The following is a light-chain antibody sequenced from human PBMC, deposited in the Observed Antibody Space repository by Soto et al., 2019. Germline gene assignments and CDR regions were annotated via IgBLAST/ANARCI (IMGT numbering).Light chain of an antibody. CDR1: QSVSSG. V-gene: IGKV3-15*01. J-gene: IGKJ5*01. CDR3: QQYNNWPLPT. Sequence: DIVMTQSPATLSVSPGERATLSCRASQSVSSGLAWYQQNPGQAPRLLIYDASTRATGIPARFSGSGSGTEFTLTISSLQSEDIAVYYCQQYNNWPLPTFGQGTRLEIK. CDR2: DAS.